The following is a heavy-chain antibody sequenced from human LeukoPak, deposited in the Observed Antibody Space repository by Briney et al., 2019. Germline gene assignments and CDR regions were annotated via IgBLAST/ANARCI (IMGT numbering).Heavy chain of an antibody. J-gene: IGHJ4*02. Sequence: AGGSLRLSCAASGFTFSTYSLNWVRQAPGKGLEWVSYITSRSTTIYYADSVKGRFTISRDNAKNSLYLQMNSLRADDTALYYCLVSSSSDSWGQGTPVTVSS. CDR3: LVSSSSDS. CDR1: GFTFSTYS. CDR2: ITSRSTTI. D-gene: IGHD6-13*01. V-gene: IGHV3-48*01.